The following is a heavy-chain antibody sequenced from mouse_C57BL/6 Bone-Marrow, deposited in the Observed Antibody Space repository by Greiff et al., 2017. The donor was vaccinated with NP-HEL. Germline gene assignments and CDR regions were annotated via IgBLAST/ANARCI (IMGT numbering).Heavy chain of an antibody. Sequence: EVHLVESGGGLVQPGGSLKLSCAASGFTFSDYYMYWVSQTPEKRLEWVAYISNGGGSTYYPDTVQGRFTITRDNAKNTLYLQMSRLKSEDTAMYYCARPLYYYGSRDYYAMDYWGQGTSVTVSS. D-gene: IGHD1-1*01. V-gene: IGHV5-12*01. CDR1: GFTFSDYY. CDR2: ISNGGGST. J-gene: IGHJ4*01. CDR3: ARPLYYYGSRDYYAMDY.